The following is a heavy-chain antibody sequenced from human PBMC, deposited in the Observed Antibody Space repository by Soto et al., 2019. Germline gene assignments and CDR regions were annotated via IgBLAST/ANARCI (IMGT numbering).Heavy chain of an antibody. CDR3: AHIVVAGVGYYFDY. V-gene: IGHV2-5*02. D-gene: IGHD6-19*01. J-gene: IGHJ4*02. CDR2: IYWDDDK. Sequence: QITLKESGPTLVKPTQTLTLNCTLSGFSLSSTRMAVGWIRQPPGKALEGLALIYWDDDKRYSPFLKSRLTITKDTSKNQVVLTMTNMDPVDTARYYCAHIVVAGVGYYFDYWGQGTLATVSS. CDR1: GFSLSSTRMA.